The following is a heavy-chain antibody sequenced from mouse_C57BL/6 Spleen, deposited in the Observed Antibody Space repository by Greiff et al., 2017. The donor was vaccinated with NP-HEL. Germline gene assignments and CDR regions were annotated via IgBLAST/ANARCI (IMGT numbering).Heavy chain of an antibody. CDR2: ISSGGSYT. CDR3: ARQGGFDNYIYAMDY. V-gene: IGHV5-6*02. D-gene: IGHD1-3*01. Sequence: EVKLVESGGDLVKPGGSLKLSCAASGFTFSSYGMSWVRQTPDKRLEWVATISSGGSYTYYPDSVKGRFTISRDNAKNTLYLQMSSLKSEDTAMYYCARQGGFDNYIYAMDYWGQGTSVTVSS. CDR1: GFTFSSYG. J-gene: IGHJ4*01.